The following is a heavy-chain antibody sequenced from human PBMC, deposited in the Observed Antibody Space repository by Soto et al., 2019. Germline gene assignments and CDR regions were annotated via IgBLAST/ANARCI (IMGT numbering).Heavy chain of an antibody. Sequence: EVQLLESGGGLVQPGGSLRLSCAASGFTFSSYAMSWVRQAPGKGLEWVSAIGGRGDSTYYAASVKGRFTISRDNSMDTLYLQMNSLRAADTAGYYCAKDLIDGYNSGRPFDYWGQGTLVTVSS. CDR1: GFTFSSYA. D-gene: IGHD6-19*01. CDR2: IGGRGDST. CDR3: AKDLIDGYNSGRPFDY. V-gene: IGHV3-23*01. J-gene: IGHJ4*02.